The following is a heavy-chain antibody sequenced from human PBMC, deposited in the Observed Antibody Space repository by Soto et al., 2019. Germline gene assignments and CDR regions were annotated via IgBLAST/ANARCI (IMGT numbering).Heavy chain of an antibody. Sequence: EVQLVESGGGLVQPGGSLRLSCAVSGFTVRSNSMSWVRQAPGKGLEWVSIIYSGGSTYYADSVKGRFTISRDNSKNTLYLQMTSLRAEDTAVYYCAGIRPPLYWGQGTLVTVSS. CDR1: GFTVRSNS. J-gene: IGHJ4*02. CDR2: IYSGGST. CDR3: AGIRPPLY. V-gene: IGHV3-66*01. D-gene: IGHD5-18*01.